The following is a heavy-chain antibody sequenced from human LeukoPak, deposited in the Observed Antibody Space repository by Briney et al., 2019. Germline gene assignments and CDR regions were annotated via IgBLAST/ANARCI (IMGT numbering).Heavy chain of an antibody. CDR1: GGSISSVSYY. J-gene: IGHJ3*02. Sequence: SETLSLTCTVSGGSISSVSYYWNWIRQPAGRGLEWIGRIYSSGSTHYNPSLKSRVTISLDTSKNQFSLNLSSVTAADTAVFYCAKSGGRDFYDSSAFDIWGQGTMVTVSS. V-gene: IGHV4-61*02. CDR3: AKSGGRDFYDSSAFDI. D-gene: IGHD3-22*01. CDR2: IYSSGST.